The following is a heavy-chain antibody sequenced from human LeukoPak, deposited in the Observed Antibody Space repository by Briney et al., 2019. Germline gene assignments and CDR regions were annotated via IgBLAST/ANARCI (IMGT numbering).Heavy chain of an antibody. D-gene: IGHD6-6*01. J-gene: IGHJ4*02. CDR1: GGSISSSSYY. V-gene: IGHV4-61*02. CDR2: IYTSGST. Sequence: SETLSPTCTVSGGSISSSSYYWGWIRQPPGKGLEWIGRIYTSGSTNYNPSLKSRVTISVDTSKNQFSLKLSSVTAADTAVCYCARDTGGIAAQTDYWGQGTLVTVSS. CDR3: ARDTGGIAAQTDY.